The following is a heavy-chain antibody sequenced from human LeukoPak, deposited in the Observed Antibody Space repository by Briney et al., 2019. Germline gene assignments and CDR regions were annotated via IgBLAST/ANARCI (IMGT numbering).Heavy chain of an antibody. V-gene: IGHV3-11*01. CDR1: GFTFSDYY. CDR3: ARDQAGTDELYYYYYGMDV. J-gene: IGHJ6*02. CDR2: ISNSGSTI. D-gene: IGHD6-19*01. Sequence: GGSLRLSCAASGFTFSDYYMGWVRQAPGKGLEWVSDISNSGSTIYYADSVKGRFTISRDNAKNSLQLQMSSLRAEDTAVYYCARDQAGTDELYYYYYGMDVWGQGTTVSVSS.